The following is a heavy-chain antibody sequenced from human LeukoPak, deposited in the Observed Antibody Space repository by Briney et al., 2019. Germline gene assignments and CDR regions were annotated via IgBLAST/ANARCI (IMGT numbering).Heavy chain of an antibody. V-gene: IGHV3-23*01. CDR3: AEDQRWESPHYLDS. CDR2: ISASGGST. D-gene: IGHD1-26*01. CDR1: GFTFSSSA. Sequence: GGSLRLSCAASGFTFSSSAMSWVRQVPGKGLEWVSGISASGGSTYYADSVRGRFTISRDNSKNTLYVQMNSLRDEDTAVYYCAEDQRWESPHYLDSWGQGTLVTVSS. J-gene: IGHJ4*02.